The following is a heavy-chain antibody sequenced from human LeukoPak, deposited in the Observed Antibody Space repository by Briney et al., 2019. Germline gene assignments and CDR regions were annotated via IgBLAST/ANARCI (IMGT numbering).Heavy chain of an antibody. CDR3: ARQGYDILTGYIDAFDI. J-gene: IGHJ3*02. D-gene: IGHD3-9*01. CDR2: ISYSGST. V-gene: IGHV4-59*08. CDR1: GGSISSYY. Sequence: PSETLSLTCTVSGGSISSYYWSWIRQPPGKGLEWIGYISYSGSTNYNPSLKSRVTISIDTSKNQFSLKLRSVTAADTTIYYCARQGYDILTGYIDAFDIWGQGTMVTVSS.